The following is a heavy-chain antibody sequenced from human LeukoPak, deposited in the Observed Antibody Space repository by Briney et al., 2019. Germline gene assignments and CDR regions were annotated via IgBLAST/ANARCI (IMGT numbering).Heavy chain of an antibody. CDR2: IYYSGST. CDR1: GGSISSSSYY. Sequence: PSETLSLTCTVSGGSISSSSYYWGWIRQPPGKGLEWIGSIYYSGSTYYNPSLKSRVTISVDTSKNQFSLKLSSVTAADTAVYYCARASGWLQWCYFDYWGQGTPVTVSS. CDR3: ARASGWLQWCYFDY. D-gene: IGHD5-24*01. J-gene: IGHJ4*02. V-gene: IGHV4-39*01.